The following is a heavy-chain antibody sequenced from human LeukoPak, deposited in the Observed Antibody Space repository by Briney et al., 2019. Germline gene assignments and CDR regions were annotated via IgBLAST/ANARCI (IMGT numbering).Heavy chain of an antibody. CDR2: IYSGGST. Sequence: GGSLRLSCAASEFTVNNNYMSWVRQAPGKGLEWVSIIYSGGSTKYADSVKGRFTISRDASKNTLYLQMNSLSAEDSAVYYCVSDILRNFDYWGQGTLVTVSS. CDR3: VSDILRNFDY. D-gene: IGHD2-21*01. CDR1: EFTVNNNY. V-gene: IGHV3-53*01. J-gene: IGHJ4*02.